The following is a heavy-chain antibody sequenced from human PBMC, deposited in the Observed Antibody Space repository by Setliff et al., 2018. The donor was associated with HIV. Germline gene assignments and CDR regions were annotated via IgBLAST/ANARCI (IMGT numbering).Heavy chain of an antibody. CDR1: GGSFSGYY. CDR3: ARVSAGWLAYDAFEI. Sequence: SETLSLTCAVYGGSFSGYYWSWIRQPPGKGLEWIGEINYSGTTNYNPSLEGRVTISVDTSKNQFSLHMSSVTAADTAVYYCARVSAGWLAYDAFEIWGQGTMVIVS. J-gene: IGHJ3*02. V-gene: IGHV4-34*01. CDR2: INYSGTT. D-gene: IGHD6-19*01.